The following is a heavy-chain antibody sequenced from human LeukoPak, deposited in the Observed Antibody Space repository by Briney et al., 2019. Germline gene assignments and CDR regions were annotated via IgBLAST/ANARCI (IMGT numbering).Heavy chain of an antibody. CDR3: AKQFLWFGELSHFDY. Sequence: GGSLRLSCAASGFTFSSYGMHWVRQAPGKGLEWVAFIRSDGNYKYYADSGKGRFTISRDNSKNTLYGQMDSLRAEDTAVYYCAKQFLWFGELSHFDYWGQGTLVTVSS. CDR2: IRSDGNYK. V-gene: IGHV3-30*02. CDR1: GFTFSSYG. J-gene: IGHJ4*02. D-gene: IGHD3-10*01.